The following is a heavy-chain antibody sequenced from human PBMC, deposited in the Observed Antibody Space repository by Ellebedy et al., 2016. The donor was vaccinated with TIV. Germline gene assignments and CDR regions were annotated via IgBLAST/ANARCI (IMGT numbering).Heavy chain of an antibody. CDR1: GGSINGYY. Sequence: SETLSLXCTVSGGSINGYYWSWIRQPPGKGLEWIGYIYYSGSTNYNPSLKSRVTISVDTSKNQFSLKLSSVTAADTAVYYCARGIQRGLLWFGELDYWGQGTLVTVSS. V-gene: IGHV4-59*01. D-gene: IGHD3-10*01. CDR3: ARGIQRGLLWFGELDY. J-gene: IGHJ4*02. CDR2: IYYSGST.